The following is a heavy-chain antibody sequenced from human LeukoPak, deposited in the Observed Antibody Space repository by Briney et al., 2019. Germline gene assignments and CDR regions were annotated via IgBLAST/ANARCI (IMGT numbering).Heavy chain of an antibody. D-gene: IGHD4-17*01. V-gene: IGHV3-23*01. J-gene: IGHJ4*02. CDR1: GFTFSNYV. CDR3: AKDGYGVLDY. CDR2: ISGSGGST. Sequence: GGSLRLSCAASGFTFSNYVMSWVRQAPGKGLEWVSDISGSGGSTHYADSVKGRFTISRENSQNTMFLQMNRLRAEDTAVYYCAKDGYGVLDYWGQGTLVTVSS.